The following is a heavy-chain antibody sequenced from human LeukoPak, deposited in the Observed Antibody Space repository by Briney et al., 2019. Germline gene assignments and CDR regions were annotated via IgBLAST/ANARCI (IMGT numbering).Heavy chain of an antibody. CDR1: GGSISSSSYY. D-gene: IGHD6-19*01. V-gene: IGHV4-61*05. CDR3: ARNSGWYMYDY. J-gene: IGHJ4*02. CDR2: IYYSGST. Sequence: SETLSLTCTVSGGSISSSSYYWGWIRQPPGKGLEWLGYIYYSGSTNYNPSLESRVTISLDTSKNHFSLKLSSVTAADTAVYYCARNSGWYMYDYWGQGTLVTVSS.